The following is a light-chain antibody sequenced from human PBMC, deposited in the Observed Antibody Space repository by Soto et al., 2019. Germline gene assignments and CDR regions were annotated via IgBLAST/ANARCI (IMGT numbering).Light chain of an antibody. J-gene: IGKJ4*01. Sequence: DIVMTQSPDSLAVSLGERATINCKSSQSVLYSSNNKNYLAWYQQKPGQPPKLLIYWASTREFGVPDRFSGSGSVTDFTLTNSSLQAEDVAVYSCQQYYTSPLNFGGGTRVEIK. CDR1: QSVLYSSNNKNY. CDR3: QQYYTSPLN. V-gene: IGKV4-1*01. CDR2: WAS.